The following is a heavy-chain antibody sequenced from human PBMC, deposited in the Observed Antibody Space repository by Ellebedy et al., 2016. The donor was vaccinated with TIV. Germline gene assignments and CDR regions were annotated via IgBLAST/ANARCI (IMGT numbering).Heavy chain of an antibody. J-gene: IGHJ4*02. Sequence: GESLKISCAASGFTFSHYYMSWIRQAPGKGLEWLSYISDSGSSILYADSVGGRFTISRDNAKNSLYLEMNNLRADDTDVYYCARDVTGIRGFGYWGQGTLVTVSS. D-gene: IGHD7-27*01. CDR2: ISDSGSSI. V-gene: IGHV3-11*01. CDR1: GFTFSHYY. CDR3: ARDVTGIRGFGY.